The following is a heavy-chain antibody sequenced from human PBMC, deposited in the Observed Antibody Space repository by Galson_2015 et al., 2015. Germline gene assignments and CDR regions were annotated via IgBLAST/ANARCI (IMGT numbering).Heavy chain of an antibody. CDR1: GFSLRTRGMC. CDR3: ARIPYGSGRYYMDV. D-gene: IGHD3-10*01. J-gene: IGHJ6*03. CDR2: IDWDDDK. Sequence: PAMVTPPPTLTLPCPFSGFSLRTRGMCVSWIRQPPGKALEWLARIDWDDDKYYSTSLKTRLTISKYTSKNQVVLTMTNMDPVDTATYYCARIPYGSGRYYMDVWGKGTTVTVSS. V-gene: IGHV2-70*11.